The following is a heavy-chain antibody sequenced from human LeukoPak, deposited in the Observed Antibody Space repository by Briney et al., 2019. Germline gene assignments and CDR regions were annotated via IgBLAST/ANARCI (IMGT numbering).Heavy chain of an antibody. D-gene: IGHD1-26*01. CDR2: LRYDGSTA. CDR3: AKDPYGGTYPSYFDY. J-gene: IGHJ4*02. Sequence: GGSLSLPCAASGFTLSSYGMNWVSQAQGKGLDWVAFLRYDGSTAFYEDSVKGRFTISRDSSKNTLYLQMNSLTPADTAIYYCAKDPYGGTYPSYFDYWGQGTLVTVSS. CDR1: GFTLSSYG. V-gene: IGHV3-30*02.